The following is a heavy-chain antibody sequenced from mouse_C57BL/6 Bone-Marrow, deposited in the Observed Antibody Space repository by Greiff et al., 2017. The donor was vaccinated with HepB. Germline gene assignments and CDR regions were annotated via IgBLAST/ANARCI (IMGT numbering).Heavy chain of an antibody. CDR2: IDPANGNT. V-gene: IGHV14-3*01. D-gene: IGHD2-1*01. J-gene: IGHJ2*01. CDR3: ASYGNYLYYFDY. CDR1: GFNIKNTY. Sequence: VHVKQSVAELVRPGASVKLSCTASGFNIKNTYMHWVKQRPEQGLEWIGRIDPANGNTKYAPKFQGKATITADTSSNTAYLQLSSLTSEDTAIYYCASYGNYLYYFDYWGQGTTLTVSS.